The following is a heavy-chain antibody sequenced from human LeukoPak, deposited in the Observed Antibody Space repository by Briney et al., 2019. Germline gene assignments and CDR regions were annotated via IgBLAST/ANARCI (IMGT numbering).Heavy chain of an antibody. J-gene: IGHJ4*02. CDR2: ISGSGGST. CDR3: AKDGMVRGASDY. V-gene: IGHV3-23*01. Sequence: GGSLRLSCAASGFTFSSYAMSWVRQAPGKGLERVSAISGSGGSTYYADSVKGRFTISRDNSKNTLYLQMSSLRAEDTAVYYCAKDGMVRGASDYWGQGTLVTVSP. D-gene: IGHD3-10*01. CDR1: GFTFSSYA.